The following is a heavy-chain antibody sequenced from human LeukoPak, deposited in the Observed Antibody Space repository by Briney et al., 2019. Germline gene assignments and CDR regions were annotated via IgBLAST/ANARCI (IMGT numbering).Heavy chain of an antibody. CDR2: ISSDGSIK. CDR3: VKEYHSRGFGAYFDY. Sequence: GGSPRLSCTASKFTFSHYGMQWVRQAPGKGLEWVAVISSDGSIKVYADSVKGRFTLSRDNSINTVDLQMNSLRAEDTAVYYCVKEYHSRGFGAYFDYWGQGTLVTVSS. J-gene: IGHJ4*02. CDR1: KFTFSHYG. V-gene: IGHV3-30*18. D-gene: IGHD3-3*01.